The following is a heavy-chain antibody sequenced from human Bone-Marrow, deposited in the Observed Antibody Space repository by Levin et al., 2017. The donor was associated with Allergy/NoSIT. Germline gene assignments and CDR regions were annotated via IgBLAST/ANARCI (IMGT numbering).Heavy chain of an antibody. CDR1: GGPFSGFY. CDR2: INHSGSA. V-gene: IGHV4-34*01. J-gene: IGHJ4*02. D-gene: IGHD3-10*01. Sequence: SQTLSLTCGVSGGPFSGFYWSWIRQPPGKGLEWIGEINHSGSASYESSLKSRVTISVDTATNQFSLKMRSVTAADTAMYYCARRGFTYGPPPDFWGQGTLVTVSS. CDR3: ARRGFTYGPPPDF.